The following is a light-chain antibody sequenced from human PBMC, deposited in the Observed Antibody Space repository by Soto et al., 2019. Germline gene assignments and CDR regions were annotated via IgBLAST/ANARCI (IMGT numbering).Light chain of an antibody. J-gene: IGKJ1*01. CDR3: QQYGRSPKT. CDR2: AAS. CDR1: QTISSTY. V-gene: IGKV3-20*01. Sequence: EIVLTQSPGTLSLSPGDRATLSCRASQTISSTYLAWYQQKPGQAPRLLIYAASTRATGIPDRFSGSGSGTDFTLTIIGLERGDFAVYYCQQYGRSPKTFGQGAMVDIK.